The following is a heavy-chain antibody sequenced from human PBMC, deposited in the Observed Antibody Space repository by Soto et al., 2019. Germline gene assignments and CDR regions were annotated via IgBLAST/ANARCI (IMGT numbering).Heavy chain of an antibody. V-gene: IGHV1-69*01. CDR2: IIPFFNTS. Sequence: QVQLVQSGAEVKKPGSSVKVSCKTSGDTFTSYAISWVRQAPGQGLEWMGGIIPFFNTSNYARKFQGRVTITADESTSTAYMELSSLRSEDTAMYYCARESAYGGNPLACDHWGQGTLVTVSS. J-gene: IGHJ4*02. CDR3: ARESAYGGNPLACDH. D-gene: IGHD1-26*01. CDR1: GDTFTSYA.